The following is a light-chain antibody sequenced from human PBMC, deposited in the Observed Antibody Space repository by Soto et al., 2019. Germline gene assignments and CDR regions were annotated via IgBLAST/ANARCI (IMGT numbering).Light chain of an antibody. Sequence: DIQMTQSPSSLSASVGDRVNITCRASQSISSYLNWYQQKPGKAPKLLIYAASSLQSGAPSRFSGSGSGTDFTLTISSPQPEDFATYYCQQSYSTPRTFGQGTQVEIK. J-gene: IGKJ1*01. CDR3: QQSYSTPRT. CDR2: AAS. CDR1: QSISSY. V-gene: IGKV1-39*01.